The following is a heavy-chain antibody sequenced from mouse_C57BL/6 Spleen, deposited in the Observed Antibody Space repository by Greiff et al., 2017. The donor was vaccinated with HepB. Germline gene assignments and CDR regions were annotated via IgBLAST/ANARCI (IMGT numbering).Heavy chain of an antibody. CDR1: GFTFSDYG. D-gene: IGHD1-1*01. CDR3: AREITTVVEGYFDV. V-gene: IGHV5-17*01. J-gene: IGHJ1*03. Sequence: EVQRVESGGGLVKPGGSLKLSCAASGFTFSDYGMHWVRQAPEKGLEWVAYISSGSSTIYYADTVKGRFTISRDNAKNTLFLQMTSLRSEDTAMYYCAREITTVVEGYFDVWGTGTTVTVSS. CDR2: ISSGSSTI.